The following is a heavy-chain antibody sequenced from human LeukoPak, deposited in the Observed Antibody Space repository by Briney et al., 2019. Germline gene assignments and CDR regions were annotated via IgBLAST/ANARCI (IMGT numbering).Heavy chain of an antibody. CDR3: ARRVKSGSYYVGFDY. D-gene: IGHD1-26*01. V-gene: IGHV4-34*01. J-gene: IGHJ4*02. CDR2: INHSGST. Sequence: SETLSLTCAVYGGSFSGYYWSWIRQPPGKGLEWIGEINHSGSTNYNPSLKSRVTISVDTSKNQFSLKLSSVTAADTAVYYCARRVKSGSYYVGFDYWGQGTLVTVSS. CDR1: GGSFSGYY.